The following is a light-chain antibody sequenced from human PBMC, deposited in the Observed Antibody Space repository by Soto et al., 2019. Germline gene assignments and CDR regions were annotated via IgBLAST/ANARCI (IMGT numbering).Light chain of an antibody. J-gene: IGKJ1*01. V-gene: IGKV1-5*03. CDR3: QQYNSYWT. CDR2: KAS. Sequence: DIQMTQSPSTLSASVGDRVTITCRASQSISSWLAWYQQKPGKAPKLLIYKASSLESGVPPRFSGSGSGTEFTLTISSLQPDDCATYYCQQYNSYWTFGQGTKVEIK. CDR1: QSISSW.